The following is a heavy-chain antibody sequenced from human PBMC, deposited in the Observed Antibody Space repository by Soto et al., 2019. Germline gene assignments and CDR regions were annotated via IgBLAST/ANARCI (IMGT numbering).Heavy chain of an antibody. CDR2: INTYNGNT. J-gene: IGHJ4*02. V-gene: IGHV1-18*01. Sequence: ASVKVSCKASGYTFTSYGISWVRQAPGQGLEWMGWINTYNGNTNYAQNLQGRVTMTTDTSTSTAYMELRSLRSDDTAVYYCARGIFGELFFSYWGQRSHVTVSS. CDR3: ARGIFGELFFSY. D-gene: IGHD3-10*01. CDR1: GYTFTSYG.